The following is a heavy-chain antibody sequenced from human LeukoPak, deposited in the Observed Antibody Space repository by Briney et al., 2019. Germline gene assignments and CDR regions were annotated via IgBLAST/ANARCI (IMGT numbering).Heavy chain of an antibody. J-gene: IGHJ4*02. CDR2: INHVASEK. V-gene: IGHV3-7*04. D-gene: IGHD3-10*01. CDR3: VRDGGYYGPDS. Sequence: GGSLRLSCAASGFTISFYWMSWVRQAPGKGLEWVANINHVASEKNYVDSVKGRFTISRDNAKNSLYLQLNSVRAEDTAMYYCVRDGGYYGPDSWGQGALVSVSS. CDR1: GFTISFYW.